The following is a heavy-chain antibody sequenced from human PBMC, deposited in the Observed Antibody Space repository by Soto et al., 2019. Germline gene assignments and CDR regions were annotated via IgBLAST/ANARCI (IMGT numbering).Heavy chain of an antibody. CDR1: GFTFSSYA. CDR3: SKKNGYSSSGFEFDY. V-gene: IGHV3-23*01. J-gene: IGHJ4*02. CDR2: ISGSGGST. D-gene: IGHD6-13*01. Sequence: EVQLLESGGGLVQPGGSLRLSCAASGFTFSSYAMSWVRQAPGKGLEWVSAISGSGGSTYYADSVKCRFTISREKSKKTLYLQMNCLRAEDTAVYYCSKKNGYSSSGFEFDYWGQGPLFTVSS.